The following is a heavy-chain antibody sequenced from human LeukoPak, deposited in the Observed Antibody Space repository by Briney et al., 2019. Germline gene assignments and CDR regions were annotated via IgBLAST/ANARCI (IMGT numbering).Heavy chain of an antibody. CDR1: GGSISSYY. J-gene: IGHJ4*02. D-gene: IGHD1-26*01. V-gene: IGHV4-59*01. CDR3: ARGIETSKRRGYDY. Sequence: PSETLSLTCTVSGGSISSYYWSWIRQPPGKGLEWIGHIYYSGTTNYNPSLKSRVTISVDTSKNQFSLKLSSVTAADTAVYYCARGIETSKRRGYDYWGQGTLVTVPS. CDR2: IYYSGTT.